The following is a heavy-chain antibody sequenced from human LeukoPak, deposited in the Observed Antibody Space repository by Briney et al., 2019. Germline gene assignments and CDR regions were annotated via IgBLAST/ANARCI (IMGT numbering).Heavy chain of an antibody. CDR1: GYTFTGYY. CDR2: INPNNGDT. D-gene: IGHD4-17*01. Sequence: ASVKVSCKASGYTFTGYYIHWVRQAPGQGLEWMGCINPNNGDTNYAQKFQGRVTMTRDTSISTAYMELSRLRSDDTAVYYCARDSTRVNFHYWGQGTLVTVSS. V-gene: IGHV1-2*02. CDR3: ARDSTRVNFHY. J-gene: IGHJ4*02.